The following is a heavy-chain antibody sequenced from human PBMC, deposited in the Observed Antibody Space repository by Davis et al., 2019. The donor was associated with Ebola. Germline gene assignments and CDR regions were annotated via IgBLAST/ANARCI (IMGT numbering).Heavy chain of an antibody. Sequence: ASVKVSCKASGYSFTRYDIAWVRQASGQGLEWMGWMNPNSANTGYAQKFQGRATMTRNTSINTAYMQLSSLTSEDSAIYYCAREIKRAEQGSFFENWGQGTLVTVSS. D-gene: IGHD3-16*02. CDR1: GYSFTRYD. CDR3: AREIKRAEQGSFFEN. V-gene: IGHV1-8*01. CDR2: MNPNSANT. J-gene: IGHJ4*02.